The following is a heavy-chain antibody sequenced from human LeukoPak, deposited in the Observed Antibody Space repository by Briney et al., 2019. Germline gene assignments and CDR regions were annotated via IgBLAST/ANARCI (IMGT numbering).Heavy chain of an antibody. D-gene: IGHD6-13*01. J-gene: IGHJ6*02. CDR1: GGSISSYY. CDR3: ARDPPGGAAYYYYGMDV. CDR2: IYTSGST. Sequence: KSSETLSLSCTVSGGSISSYYWSWIRQPSGKGLEWIGRIYTSGSTNYNPSVKSRVTMSVDTSKNQFSLKLSSVTAAGTAVYYCARDPPGGAAYYYYGMDVWGQGTTVTVSS. V-gene: IGHV4-4*07.